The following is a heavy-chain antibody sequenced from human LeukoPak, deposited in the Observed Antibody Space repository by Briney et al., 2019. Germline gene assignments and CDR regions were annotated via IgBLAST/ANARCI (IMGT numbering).Heavy chain of an antibody. J-gene: IGHJ5*02. D-gene: IGHD3-3*01. Sequence: PSETLSLTCTVSGGSISSGGYYWSWIRQHPGKGLEWIGYIYYSGSTYYNPSLKSRVTISVDTSKNQFSLKLSSVTAADTAVYYCARAPYYDFWSGYPVPHWFDPWGQGTLVTVCS. CDR3: ARAPYYDFWSGYPVPHWFDP. CDR1: GGSISSGGYY. CDR2: IYYSGST. V-gene: IGHV4-31*03.